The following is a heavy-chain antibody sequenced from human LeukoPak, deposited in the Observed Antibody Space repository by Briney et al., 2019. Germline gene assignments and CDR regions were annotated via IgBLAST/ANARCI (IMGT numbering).Heavy chain of an antibody. Sequence: SETLSLTCAVYGGSFSGYYWSWIRPPPGKGLEWIGEINHSGSTNYNPSLKSRVTISVDTSKNQFSLKLSSVTAADTAVYYCARERTTGTTRQGNYFDYWGQGTLVTVSS. CDR1: GGSFSGYY. CDR2: INHSGST. J-gene: IGHJ4*02. V-gene: IGHV4-34*01. CDR3: ARERTTGTTRQGNYFDY. D-gene: IGHD1-1*01.